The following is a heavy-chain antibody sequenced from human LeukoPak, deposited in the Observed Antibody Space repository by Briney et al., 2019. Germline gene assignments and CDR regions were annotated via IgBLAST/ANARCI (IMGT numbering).Heavy chain of an antibody. V-gene: IGHV3-7*01. D-gene: IGHD6-19*01. CDR2: IKQDGSEK. J-gene: IGHJ3*02. Sequence: PGGSLRLSCAASGFTFSSYGMHWVRQAPGKGLEWVANIKQDGSEKYYVDSVKGRFTISRDNAKNSLYLQMNSLRAEDTAVYYCARDRDSSGWYWAFDIWGQGTMVTVSS. CDR3: ARDRDSSGWYWAFDI. CDR1: GFTFSSYG.